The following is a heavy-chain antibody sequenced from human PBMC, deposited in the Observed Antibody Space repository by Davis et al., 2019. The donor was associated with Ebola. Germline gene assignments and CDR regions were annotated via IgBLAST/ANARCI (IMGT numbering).Heavy chain of an antibody. CDR2: ISAYNGNT. J-gene: IGHJ4*02. Sequence: AASVKVSCKASGGTFSSYAISWVRQAPGQGLEWMGWISAYNGNTNYAQKFQGRVTITADKSTSTAYMELSSLRSEDTAVYYCAREWLEAFDYWGQGTLVTVSS. CDR3: AREWLEAFDY. D-gene: IGHD3-22*01. CDR1: GGTFSSYA. V-gene: IGHV1-69*10.